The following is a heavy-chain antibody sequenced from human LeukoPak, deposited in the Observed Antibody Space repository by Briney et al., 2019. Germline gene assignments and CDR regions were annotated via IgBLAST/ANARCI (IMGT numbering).Heavy chain of an antibody. CDR1: GASINKDY. Sequence: SSETLSLTCTVSGASINKDYWSWIRQPAGKGLEWIGRIHTSGSTHHNPSLKSRVTISVDTSKNQFSLKLSSVTAADTAVYYCARVYDFWSGSGYYYYMDVWGKGTTVTVSS. CDR2: IHTSGST. J-gene: IGHJ6*03. V-gene: IGHV4-4*07. D-gene: IGHD3-3*01. CDR3: ARVYDFWSGSGYYYYMDV.